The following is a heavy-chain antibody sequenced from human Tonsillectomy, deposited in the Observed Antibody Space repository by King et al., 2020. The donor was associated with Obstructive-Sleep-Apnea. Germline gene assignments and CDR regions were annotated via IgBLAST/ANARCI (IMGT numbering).Heavy chain of an antibody. J-gene: IGHJ4*02. CDR3: ARGPAVAGLYYFDY. Sequence: HVQLQQWGAGLLKPSETLSLTCAVYGGSFSGYYWSWIRQPPGKGLEWIGEINHSGSTNYNPSLKSRFTISVDTSKNQFSLKLSSVTAADTAVYYCARGPAVAGLYYFDYWGQGTLVTVSS. D-gene: IGHD6-19*01. V-gene: IGHV4-34*01. CDR2: INHSGST. CDR1: GGSFSGYY.